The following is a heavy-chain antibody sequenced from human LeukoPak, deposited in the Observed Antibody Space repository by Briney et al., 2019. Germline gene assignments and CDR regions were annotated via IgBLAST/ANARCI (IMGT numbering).Heavy chain of an antibody. Sequence: GGSLRLXCAASGFTFSSYGMHWVRQAPGKVLEWVAFIRYDGSNKYYADSVKGRFTISRDNSKNTLYLQMNSLRAEDTAVYYCAKGRFLEWLCFYWGQGTLVTVSS. CDR3: AKGRFLEWLCFY. CDR1: GFTFSSYG. J-gene: IGHJ4*02. V-gene: IGHV3-30*02. CDR2: IRYDGSNK. D-gene: IGHD3-3*01.